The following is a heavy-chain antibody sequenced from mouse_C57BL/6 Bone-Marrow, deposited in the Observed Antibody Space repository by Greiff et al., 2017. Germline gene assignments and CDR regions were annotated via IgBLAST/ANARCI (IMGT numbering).Heavy chain of an antibody. CDR2: INPNNGGT. CDR3: ARRGGGYFDV. Sequence: EVKLQQSGPELVKPGASVKIPCKASGYTFTDYNMDWVKQSHGKSLEWIGDINPNNGGTIYNQKFKGKATLTVDKSSSTAYMGLRSLTSEDTAVYYWARRGGGYFDVWGTGTTVTVSS. V-gene: IGHV1-18*01. J-gene: IGHJ1*03. CDR1: GYTFTDYN.